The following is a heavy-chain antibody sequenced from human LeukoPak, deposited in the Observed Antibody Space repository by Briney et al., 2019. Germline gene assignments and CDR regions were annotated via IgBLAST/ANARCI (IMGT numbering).Heavy chain of an antibody. CDR1: GGSISSYY. CDR2: IYYSGST. J-gene: IGHJ4*02. D-gene: IGHD4-11*01. V-gene: IGHV4-59*01. Sequence: SETLSLTCTVSGGSISSYYWSWIRQPPGKGLEWIGYIYYSGSTNYNPSLKSRVTISVDTSKNQFSLKLSSVTAADTAVYYCARYSNYIDHFDYWGQGTLVTVSS. CDR3: ARYSNYIDHFDY.